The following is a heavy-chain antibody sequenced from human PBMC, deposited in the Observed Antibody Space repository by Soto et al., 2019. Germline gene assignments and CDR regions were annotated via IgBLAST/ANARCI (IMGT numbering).Heavy chain of an antibody. CDR3: AREGLLYTSYYYAMDV. V-gene: IGHV3-30-3*01. Sequence: QVHLVESGGGVVQPGRSLRLSCAASGFTFSSYAMHWVRQAAGTGLEWVAVISYDGSSKYYADSVKGRFTISRDNSKNTLFLQMNSLRTEDTAVYYCAREGLLYTSYYYAMDVWGQGTTVTVSS. D-gene: IGHD2-8*01. CDR1: GFTFSSYA. J-gene: IGHJ6*02. CDR2: ISYDGSSK.